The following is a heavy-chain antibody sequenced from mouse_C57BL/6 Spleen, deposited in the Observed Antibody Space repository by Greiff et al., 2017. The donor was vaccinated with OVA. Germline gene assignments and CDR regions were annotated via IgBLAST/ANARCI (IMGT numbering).Heavy chain of an antibody. CDR1: GYTFTSYW. V-gene: IGHV1-64*01. Sequence: VQLQQPGAELVKPGASVKLSCKASGYTFTSYWMHWVKQRPGQGLEWIGMIHPNSGSTNYNEKFKSKATLTVDKSSSTAYMQLSSLTSEDSAVYYCAREDGTTVERGYFDVWGTGTTVTVSS. J-gene: IGHJ1*03. CDR2: IHPNSGST. D-gene: IGHD1-1*01. CDR3: AREDGTTVERGYFDV.